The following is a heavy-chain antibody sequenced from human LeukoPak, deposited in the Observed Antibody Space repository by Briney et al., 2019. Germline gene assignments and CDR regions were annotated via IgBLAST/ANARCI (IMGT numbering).Heavy chain of an antibody. Sequence: GRSLRLSCAASGFIFSSYGMHWVRQAPGKGLEWVAFIRYDGSNKYYADSVKGRFTISRDNSKNTLYLQMNSLRAEDTAVYYCAKALFPSAMYSSSPSADWGQGTLVTVSS. J-gene: IGHJ4*02. V-gene: IGHV3-30*02. D-gene: IGHD6-6*01. CDR2: IRYDGSNK. CDR1: GFIFSSYG. CDR3: AKALFPSAMYSSSPSAD.